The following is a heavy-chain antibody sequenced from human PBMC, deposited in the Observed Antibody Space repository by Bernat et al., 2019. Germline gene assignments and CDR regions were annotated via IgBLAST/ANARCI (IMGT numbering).Heavy chain of an antibody. CDR1: GFTFSSYG. J-gene: IGHJ4*02. D-gene: IGHD1-26*01. CDR3: AKDSVSGSYGY. Sequence: QVQLVESGGGVVQPGRSLRLSCAASGFTFSSYGMHWVRPAPGKGLEWVVVISYDGSNKYYADSVKGRFTISRDNSKNTLYLQMNSLRAEDTAVYYCAKDSVSGSYGYWGQGTLVTVSS. V-gene: IGHV3-30*18. CDR2: ISYDGSNK.